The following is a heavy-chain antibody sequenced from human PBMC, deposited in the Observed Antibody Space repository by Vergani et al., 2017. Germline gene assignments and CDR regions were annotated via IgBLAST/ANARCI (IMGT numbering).Heavy chain of an antibody. CDR2: IASSDTTV. CDR3: ARDYLDFSGSGSPYYFDH. D-gene: IGHD3-10*01. Sequence: QVQLVESGGGLVKPGGSLRLSCTASGFFFSDYYMSWLRQAPGKGLEWISYIASSDTTVYYADSVKGRFTISRDNAKKSLYLEMNSLRAEDTAVYYCARDYLDFSGSGSPYYFDHWGQGTQVNVSS. V-gene: IGHV3-11*04. J-gene: IGHJ4*03. CDR1: GFFFSDYY.